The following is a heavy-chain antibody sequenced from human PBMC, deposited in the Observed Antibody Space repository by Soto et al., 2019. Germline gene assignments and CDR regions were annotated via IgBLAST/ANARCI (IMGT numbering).Heavy chain of an antibody. Sequence: GGSLRLSCAASGFSFSSHVMSWVRQAPGKGLEWVSSISGSGGGTYYADSVKGRSIISRDNAKNSRYLQMNSLRAEDTAVYYWARDGSVYGGNLYNWFDPWGQGTLVTVSS. J-gene: IGHJ5*02. V-gene: IGHV3-23*01. CDR1: GFSFSSHV. D-gene: IGHD4-17*01. CDR3: ARDGSVYGGNLYNWFDP. CDR2: ISGSGGGT.